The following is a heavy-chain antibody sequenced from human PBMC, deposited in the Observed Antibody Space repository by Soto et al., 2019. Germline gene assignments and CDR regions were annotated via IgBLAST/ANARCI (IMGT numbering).Heavy chain of an antibody. J-gene: IGHJ4*02. CDR2: FYSSGST. Sequence: QVQLQESGPGLVKPSLTQSLTCTVSGGSISRGGVYWHWIRRHPGKGLEWIGYFYSSGSTYFNPSLKSRVTISLDTSKSQFSLNVTSVTAADTAVFFCARGRQRVTGTFDYWGQGTLVTVSS. D-gene: IGHD1-20*01. CDR1: GGSISRGGVY. CDR3: ARGRQRVTGTFDY. V-gene: IGHV4-31*03.